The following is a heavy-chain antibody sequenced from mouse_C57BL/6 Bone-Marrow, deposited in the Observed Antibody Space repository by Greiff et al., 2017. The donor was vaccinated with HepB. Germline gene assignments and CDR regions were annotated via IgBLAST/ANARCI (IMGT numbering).Heavy chain of an antibody. V-gene: IGHV5-9-1*02. J-gene: IGHJ4*01. CDR3: TRGGYGYSSMDY. CDR2: ISSGGDYI. Sequence: EVKLMESGEGLVKPGGSLKLSCAASGFTFSSYAMSWVRQTPEKRLEWVAYISSGGDYIYYADTVKGRFTISRDNARNTLYMQMSSQKSEDTARYCCTRGGYGYSSMDYWGQGTSVTVSS. CDR1: GFTFSSYA. D-gene: IGHD1-1*01.